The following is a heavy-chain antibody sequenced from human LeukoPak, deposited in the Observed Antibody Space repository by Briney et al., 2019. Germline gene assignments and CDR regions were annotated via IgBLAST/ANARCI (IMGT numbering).Heavy chain of an antibody. CDR2: ISGGGGST. J-gene: IGHJ4*02. CDR1: GFTFTSYS. CDR3: AREPDQLGGYYFDY. Sequence: PGGSLRLSCAASGFTFTSYSMNWVRQAPGKGLEWVSTISGGGGSTYYADSVKGRFTISRDNSKNTLYLQVNSLRAEDTAVYYCAREPDQLGGYYFDYWGQGTLVTVSS. V-gene: IGHV3-23*01. D-gene: IGHD7-27*01.